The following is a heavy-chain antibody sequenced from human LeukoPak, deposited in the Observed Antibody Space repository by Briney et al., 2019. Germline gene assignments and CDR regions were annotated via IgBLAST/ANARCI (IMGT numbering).Heavy chain of an antibody. CDR2: ISGSGGST. J-gene: IGHJ4*02. CDR3: VKGAYDYLEIAYFDY. V-gene: IGHV3-23*01. Sequence: GGSLRLSCAASGFTFSSYAMSWVRQAPGKGLEWVSAISGSGGSTYYADSVKGRFTISRDNSKNTLYLQMNSLTAEDTAVYYCVKGAYDYLEIAYFDYWGQGTLVTVSS. D-gene: IGHD5-12*01. CDR1: GFTFSSYA.